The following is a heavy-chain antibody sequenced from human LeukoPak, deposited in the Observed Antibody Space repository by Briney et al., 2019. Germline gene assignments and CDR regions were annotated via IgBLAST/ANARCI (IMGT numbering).Heavy chain of an antibody. CDR3: ARDLYSSGSSASPYYYYGMDV. Sequence: ASVKLSCKASGYTFTSYYMHWVRQAPGQGLEWMGIINPSGGSTSYAQKFRGRVTMTRDTSTSTVYMDLSSLRSEDTAVYYCARDLYSSGSSASPYYYYGMDVWGQGTTVTVSS. D-gene: IGHD5-18*01. CDR2: INPSGGST. CDR1: GYTFTSYY. J-gene: IGHJ6*02. V-gene: IGHV1-46*01.